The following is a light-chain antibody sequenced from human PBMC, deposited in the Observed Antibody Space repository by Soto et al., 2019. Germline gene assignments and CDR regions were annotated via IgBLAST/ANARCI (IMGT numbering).Light chain of an antibody. CDR2: GAS. CDR3: HQYNNWPLA. V-gene: IGKV3-15*01. Sequence: EIVMTQSPATLSVSPGERATLSCRASQSVSSSLAWYQQKPGQAPRLLIYGASTRVTGIPARFSGSGSGTEFTLTISSLQSEDFAVYYCHQYNNWPLAFGQGTKVEIK. CDR1: QSVSSS. J-gene: IGKJ1*01.